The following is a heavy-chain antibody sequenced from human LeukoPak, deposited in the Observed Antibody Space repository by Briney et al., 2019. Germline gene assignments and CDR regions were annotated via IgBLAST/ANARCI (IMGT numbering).Heavy chain of an antibody. J-gene: IGHJ4*02. CDR2: ISYDGRNK. V-gene: IGHV3-30*18. Sequence: GGSLRLSCEASGLTFSSYGMHWVRQDPGKGLEWVADISYDGRNKFYADSVKGRFTISRDNSKNTLYLQTNSLRAEDTAVYYCAKEGGTRGSTSYYFDYWGQGTLVTVSS. CDR1: GLTFSSYG. D-gene: IGHD2-2*01. CDR3: AKEGGTRGSTSYYFDY.